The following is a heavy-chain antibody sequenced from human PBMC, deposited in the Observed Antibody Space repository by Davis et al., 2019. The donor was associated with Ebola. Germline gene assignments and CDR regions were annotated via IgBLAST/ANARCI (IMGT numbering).Heavy chain of an antibody. D-gene: IGHD6-6*01. CDR2: ISYDGSNK. V-gene: IGHV3-30*03. CDR1: GFTFSSYG. Sequence: PGGSLRLSCAASGFTFSSYGMHWVRQAPGKGLEWVAVISYDGSNKYSADSVKGRFTISRDNSKNTLYLQMNSLRVDDTAVYYCARGESIASRQTHFLGYWGQGTLVTVSS. CDR3: ARGESIASRQTHFLGY. J-gene: IGHJ4*02.